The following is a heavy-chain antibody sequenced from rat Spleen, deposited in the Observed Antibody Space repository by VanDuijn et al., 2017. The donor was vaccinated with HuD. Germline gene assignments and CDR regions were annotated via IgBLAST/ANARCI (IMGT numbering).Heavy chain of an antibody. Sequence: EVKLVESGGGLVQPGRSMKLSCVASGFTFSDYYMAWVRQAPKKGLEWVASISYEGSATYYGDSVKGRFTISRDNAKSTLYLQMNSLRSEDTATYYCARHSAAPVYVMDAWGQGTSVTVSS. V-gene: IGHV5-22*01. CDR2: ISYEGSAT. D-gene: IGHD3-1*01. CDR3: ARHSAAPVYVMDA. J-gene: IGHJ4*01. CDR1: GFTFSDYY.